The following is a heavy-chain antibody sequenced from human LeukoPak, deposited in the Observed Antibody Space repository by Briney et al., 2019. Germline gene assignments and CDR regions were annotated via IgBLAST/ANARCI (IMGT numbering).Heavy chain of an antibody. Sequence: GGSLRLSCTASGFTFGDYAMSWFRQAPGKGLEWVAVISYDGSNKYYADSVKGRFTISRDNSKNTLYLQMNSLRAEDTAVYYCAKDSGIAAAGTFDYWGQGTLVTVSS. CDR1: GFTFGDYA. CDR3: AKDSGIAAAGTFDY. V-gene: IGHV3-30*04. D-gene: IGHD6-13*01. J-gene: IGHJ4*02. CDR2: ISYDGSNK.